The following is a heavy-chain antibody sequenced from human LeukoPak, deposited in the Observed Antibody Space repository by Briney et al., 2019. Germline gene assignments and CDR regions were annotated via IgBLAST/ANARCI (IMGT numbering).Heavy chain of an antibody. Sequence: ASVKVSCKVSGYTLTELSMHWVRQAPGKGLEWMGGFDPEDGETFYAQKFQGRVTMTEDTSTDTAYMELSSLRSEDTVVYYCATDLTYYYDSSGYYRDWGQGTLVTVSS. V-gene: IGHV1-24*01. CDR1: GYTLTELS. J-gene: IGHJ4*02. D-gene: IGHD3-22*01. CDR3: ATDLTYYYDSSGYYRD. CDR2: FDPEDGET.